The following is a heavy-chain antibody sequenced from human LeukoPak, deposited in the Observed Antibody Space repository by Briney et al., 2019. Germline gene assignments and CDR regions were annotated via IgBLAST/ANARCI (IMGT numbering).Heavy chain of an antibody. J-gene: IGHJ4*02. V-gene: IGHV1-18*04. CDR3: ARDLLPIVVVPAAIGY. CDR1: GYTLTSYY. Sequence: GASVKVSCKASGYTLTSYYLHWVRQAPGQGLEWMGWISAYNGNTNYAQKLQGRVTMTTDTSTSTAYMELRSLRSDDTAVYYCARDLLPIVVVPAAIGYWGQGTLVTVSS. D-gene: IGHD2-2*02. CDR2: ISAYNGNT.